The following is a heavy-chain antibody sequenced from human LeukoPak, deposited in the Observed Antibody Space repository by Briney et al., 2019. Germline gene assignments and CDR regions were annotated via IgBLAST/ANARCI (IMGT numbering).Heavy chain of an antibody. V-gene: IGHV5-10-1*01. D-gene: IGHD6-19*01. CDR1: GYSFTSYW. J-gene: IGHJ4*02. Sequence: GESLRISCKASGYSFTSYWIDWVRQMPGKGLEWMGNIDPSDSYTNYSPSFQGHVTISADKSISTAYLQWSSLKASDTAMYYCASAYSSGWYGERGFDYWGQGTLVTVSS. CDR2: IDPSDSYT. CDR3: ASAYSSGWYGERGFDY.